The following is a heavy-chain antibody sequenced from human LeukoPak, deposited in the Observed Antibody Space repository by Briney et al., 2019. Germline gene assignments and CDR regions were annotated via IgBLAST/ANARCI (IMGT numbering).Heavy chain of an antibody. Sequence: QPGGSLRLSCAASGFPFINNWMTWVRQAPGKGLEWVATIMQDGRETYYVESVKGRFTISRDNARDSVYLQMTFLRAEDAAVYYCARARYCANTICHIGGGLDVWGPGTTVTVSS. CDR1: GFPFINNW. CDR2: IMQDGRET. J-gene: IGHJ6*02. CDR3: ARARYCANTICHIGGGLDV. V-gene: IGHV3-7*04. D-gene: IGHD2-8*01.